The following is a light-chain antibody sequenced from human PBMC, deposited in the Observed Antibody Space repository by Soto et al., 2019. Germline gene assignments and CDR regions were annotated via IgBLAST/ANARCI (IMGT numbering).Light chain of an antibody. CDR3: LQKYFSPFT. Sequence: AILMTQSPSSLSASVGDRVTITCRASQGIRNDLDWFQQKPGKAPKLLIYAASNLQSGVPARFSGSGSGTDFTLTISSLQPEDFATYYCLQKYFSPFTFGPGTKVDI. CDR1: QGIRND. J-gene: IGKJ3*01. CDR2: AAS. V-gene: IGKV1-6*01.